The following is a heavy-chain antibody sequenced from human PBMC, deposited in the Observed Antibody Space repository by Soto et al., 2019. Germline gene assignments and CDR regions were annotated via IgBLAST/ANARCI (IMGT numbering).Heavy chain of an antibody. V-gene: IGHV4-31*03. D-gene: IGHD3-10*01. CDR3: AREVVHYGSGSFPHFYYYYGMDV. CDR1: GGSISSGGYY. Sequence: SETLSLTCTVSGGSISSGGYYWSWIRQHPGKGLEWIGYIYYSGSTYYNPSLKSRVTISVDTSKNQFSLKLSSVTAADTAVYYCAREVVHYGSGSFPHFYYYYGMDVWGQGTTVTVSS. CDR2: IYYSGST. J-gene: IGHJ6*02.